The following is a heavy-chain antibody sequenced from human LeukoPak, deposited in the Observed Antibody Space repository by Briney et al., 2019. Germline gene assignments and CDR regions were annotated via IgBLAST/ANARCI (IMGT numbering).Heavy chain of an antibody. Sequence: SETLSLTCTVYGGSISSSSSYHWAWIRQPPGKGLEWIGSIYYSGSTYDNPSLRSRVTISVDTSKNQFSLKLTSVTAADTAVYYCARGVYSYGYGGRSYYFDYWGQGTLVTVSS. CDR1: GGSISSSSSYH. J-gene: IGHJ4*02. CDR2: IYYSGST. CDR3: ARGVYSYGYGGRSYYFDY. V-gene: IGHV4-39*01. D-gene: IGHD5-18*01.